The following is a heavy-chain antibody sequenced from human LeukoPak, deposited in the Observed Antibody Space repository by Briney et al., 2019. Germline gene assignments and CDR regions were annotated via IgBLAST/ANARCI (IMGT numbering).Heavy chain of an antibody. J-gene: IGHJ4*02. D-gene: IGHD1-7*01. CDR1: GFTFRDYW. V-gene: IGHV3-74*01. CDR3: ARDRAEHNWTYHTLFDY. CDR2: INGDETSR. Sequence: GGSLRLSCTASGFTFRDYWMHWIRQTPREGLVWVSRINGDETSRAYADSVEGRFTISRDDAKNTLYLQIDSLRAEDSAIYYCARDRAEHNWTYHTLFDYWGQGTPVTVPS.